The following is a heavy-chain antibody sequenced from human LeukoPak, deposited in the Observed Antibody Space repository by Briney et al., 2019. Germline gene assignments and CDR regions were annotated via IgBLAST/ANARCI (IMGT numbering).Heavy chain of an antibody. D-gene: IGHD6-6*01. J-gene: IGHJ6*03. Sequence: GGSLRLSCAASGFSFDDLGMTWVRQVPGKGLEWVAGINWNGASTGYADSVRGRYTISRDNAKNSLYLQMNSLRAEDTALYYCARAVCPTIKFCDSSYFMDVWGKGTTVNVS. CDR2: INWNGAST. CDR3: ARAVCPTIKFCDSSYFMDV. V-gene: IGHV3-20*04. CDR1: GFSFDDLG.